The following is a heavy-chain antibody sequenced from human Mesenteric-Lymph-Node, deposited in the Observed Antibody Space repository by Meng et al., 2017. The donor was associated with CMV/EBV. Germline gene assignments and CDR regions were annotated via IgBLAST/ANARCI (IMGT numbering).Heavy chain of an antibody. J-gene: IGHJ4*02. CDR2: ISSSGSTI. CDR1: GFTFSSYE. V-gene: IGHV3-48*03. CDR3: ASHFYDFWSGYYKY. Sequence: GGSLRLSCAASGFTFSSYEMNWVRQAPGKGLEWVSYISSSGSTIYYADSVKGRFTISRDNAKNSLYLQMNSLRAEDTAVYYCASHFYDFWSGYYKYWGQGTLVTVSS. D-gene: IGHD3-3*01.